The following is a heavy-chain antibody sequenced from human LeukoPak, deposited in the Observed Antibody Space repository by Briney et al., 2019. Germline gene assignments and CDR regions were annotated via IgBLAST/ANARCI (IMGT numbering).Heavy chain of an antibody. D-gene: IGHD6-19*01. CDR3: ATAYSSGWSAIDY. CDR2: INPNSGGT. V-gene: IGHV1-2*02. Sequence: ASVKVSCEASGYTFTGYYMHWVRQAPGQGLEWMGWINPNSGGTNYAQKFQGRVTMTRDTSISTAYMELSRLRSDDTAVYYCATAYSSGWSAIDYWGQGTLVTVSS. J-gene: IGHJ4*02. CDR1: GYTFTGYY.